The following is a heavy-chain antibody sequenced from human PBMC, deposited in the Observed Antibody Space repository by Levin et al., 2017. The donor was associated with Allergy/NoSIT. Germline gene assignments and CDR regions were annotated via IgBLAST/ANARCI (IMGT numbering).Heavy chain of an antibody. V-gene: IGHV2-5*02. CDR3: AHSPTYSSGWPQPRYYYYYMDV. CDR1: GFSLSTSGVG. Sequence: SGPTLVKPTQTLTLTCTFSGFSLSTSGVGVGWIRQPPGKALEWLALIYWDDDKRYSPSLKSRLTITKDTSKNQVVLTMTNMDPVDTATYYCAHSPTYSSGWPQPRYYYYYMDVWGKGTTVTVSS. D-gene: IGHD6-19*01. J-gene: IGHJ6*03. CDR2: IYWDDDK.